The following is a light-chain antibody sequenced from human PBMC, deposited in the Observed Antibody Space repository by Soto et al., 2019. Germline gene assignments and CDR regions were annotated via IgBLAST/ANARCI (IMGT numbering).Light chain of an antibody. V-gene: IGKV1-39*01. Sequence: DIQMTQSPSSLSASVGDRVTITCRASQSISSYLNWYQQKQGKAPILLFYAASSWQSGVPSRFSGSGSGTDFTLTISSLQPEDFATYYCQQSYSTPRLTFGGGTKVEIK. CDR1: QSISSY. J-gene: IGKJ4*01. CDR2: AAS. CDR3: QQSYSTPRLT.